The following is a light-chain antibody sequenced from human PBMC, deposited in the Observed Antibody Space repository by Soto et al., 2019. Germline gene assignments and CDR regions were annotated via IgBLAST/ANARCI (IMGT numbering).Light chain of an antibody. J-gene: IGLJ3*02. CDR2: EVT. CDR1: NSDIGGYNF. Sequence: QSALTQPASVSGSPGQSITISCTGTNSDIGGYNFVSWYQQHPGKAPKLIIYEVTNRPSGVSIRFSGSKSGNTASLTISGLQPEDEADYYCNSYTTNNSRVFGGGTKVTVL. CDR3: NSYTTNNSRV. V-gene: IGLV2-14*01.